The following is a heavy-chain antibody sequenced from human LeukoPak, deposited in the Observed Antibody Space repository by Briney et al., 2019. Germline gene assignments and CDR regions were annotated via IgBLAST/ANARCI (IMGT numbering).Heavy chain of an antibody. CDR3: ARVGRLTGYYTWFDP. CDR2: VFPSGST. CDR1: GGSISSGSYY. J-gene: IGHJ5*02. V-gene: IGHV4-61*02. Sequence: KSSETLSLICTVSGGSISSGSYYWNWIRQPAGKGLEWIGRVFPSGSTIYNPSLKSRVTISIDTSKNQFSLKLSSVTAADTAVYYCARVGRLTGYYTWFDPWGQGTLVTVSS. D-gene: IGHD3-9*01.